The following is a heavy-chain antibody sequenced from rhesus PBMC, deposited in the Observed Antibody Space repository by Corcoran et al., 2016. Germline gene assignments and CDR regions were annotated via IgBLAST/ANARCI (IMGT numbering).Heavy chain of an antibody. CDR1: GYSISSGYY. CDR2: IYGSGGSN. J-gene: IGHJ2*01. CDR3: ARVGSSWSEWDTVGTEWYFDL. Sequence: QVQLQESGPGLVKPSETLSLTCAVSGYSISSGYYWGRIRPPPGKGLEGIGRIYGSGGSNYLKPSLKSRVTLSVDTSKNQFSLKLSSVTAADTAVYYCARVGSSWSEWDTVGTEWYFDLWGPGTPITISS. D-gene: IGHD5-42*01. V-gene: IGHV4S14*01.